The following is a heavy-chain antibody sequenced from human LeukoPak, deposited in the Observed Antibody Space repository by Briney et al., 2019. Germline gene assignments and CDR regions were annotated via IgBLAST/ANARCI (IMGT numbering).Heavy chain of an antibody. J-gene: IGHJ4*02. CDR3: GREWAVDF. CDR2: IKQDGSEK. Sequence: PGGSLRLSCAASGFMFSTYWMSWVRQAPGKGLEWVANIKQDGSEKYYVNSVKGRFTISRDNAKKSLYLQMNRLRVEDTAVYYCGREWAVDFWGQGTLVTVSS. CDR1: GFMFSTYW. V-gene: IGHV3-7*01.